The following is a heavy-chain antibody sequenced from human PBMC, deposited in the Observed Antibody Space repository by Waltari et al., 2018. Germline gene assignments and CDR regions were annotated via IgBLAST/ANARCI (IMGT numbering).Heavy chain of an antibody. CDR1: GGSISSSGYY. V-gene: IGHV4-39*07. Sequence: QLQLQESGPGLVKPPETLSLTCTVSGGSISSSGYYWGWLRQPPGKGLEWIGSIYYSGNTYYNPSLKSRVTISVDTSKNQFSLKLTSVAAADTAVYYCARVYSSSWYEPPDYWGQGTLVTVSS. J-gene: IGHJ4*02. CDR3: ARVYSSSWYEPPDY. D-gene: IGHD6-13*01. CDR2: IYYSGNT.